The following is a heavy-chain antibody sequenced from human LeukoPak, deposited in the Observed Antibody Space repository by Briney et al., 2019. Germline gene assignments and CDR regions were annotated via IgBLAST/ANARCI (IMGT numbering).Heavy chain of an antibody. V-gene: IGHV4-30-4*01. CDR3: AAKGYSYGWGDYYFDY. D-gene: IGHD5-18*01. CDR2: IYYSGST. J-gene: IGHJ4*02. Sequence: PSQTLSLTCTVSGASISSGDYYWSWIRQPPGKGLEWIGYIYYSGSTYYNPSLKSRVTISVDTSKNQFYLKLRSVPAADTAVYYCAAKGYSYGWGDYYFDYWGQGTLVTVSS. CDR1: GASISSGDYY.